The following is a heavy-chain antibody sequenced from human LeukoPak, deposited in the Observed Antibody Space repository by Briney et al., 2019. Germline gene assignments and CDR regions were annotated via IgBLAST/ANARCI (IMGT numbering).Heavy chain of an antibody. CDR2: ISGSGGSI. D-gene: IGHD5-18*01. J-gene: IGHJ4*02. CDR3: AKMGNGYSYGYPDY. Sequence: GGSLRLSCAASGFTFSTYAMSWVRQAPGKGLEWVSSISGSGGSIYYLDSVKGRFTISRDNSKNTLYLQMNSLRAEDTAVYYCAKMGNGYSYGYPDYWGQGTLVTVSS. CDR1: GFTFSTYA. V-gene: IGHV3-23*01.